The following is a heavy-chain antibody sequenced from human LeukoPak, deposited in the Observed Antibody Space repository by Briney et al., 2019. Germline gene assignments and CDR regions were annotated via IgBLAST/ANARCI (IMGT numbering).Heavy chain of an antibody. CDR1: GFSINTNRVC. CDR3: VRGSLEGGFDY. D-gene: IGHD3-16*01. J-gene: IGHJ4*02. Sequence: SGPTLVNPTQTLTLTCTFSGFSINTNRVCVGWIRQPPGKALEWLTLICWDDDKRYSPSLKTSLTITQDTSKNQVVLTVTNVDPVDTATYYCVRGSLEGGFDYWGQGIMVIVSS. V-gene: IGHV2-5*02. CDR2: ICWDDDK.